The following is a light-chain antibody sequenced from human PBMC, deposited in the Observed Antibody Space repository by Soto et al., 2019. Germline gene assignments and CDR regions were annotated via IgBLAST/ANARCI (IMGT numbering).Light chain of an antibody. CDR1: QSVSSN. CDR2: SAS. J-gene: IGKJ4*01. Sequence: EIVMTQSPATLSVSPGERATLSCRASQSVSSNLAWYQQKPGQAPRLLIYSASTRATGIPARFSGSRSGTDFTLTISSLQSEDFAVYYCQQYNNWPALTFGGGTKVEIK. V-gene: IGKV3-15*01. CDR3: QQYNNWPALT.